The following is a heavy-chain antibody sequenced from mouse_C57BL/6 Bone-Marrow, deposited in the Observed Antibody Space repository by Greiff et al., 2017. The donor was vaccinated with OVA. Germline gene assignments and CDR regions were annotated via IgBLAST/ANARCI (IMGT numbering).Heavy chain of an antibody. Sequence: VQLKESGAELVKPGASVQLSCTASGFNIQDYYMHWVKQRTEQGLEWIGRIDPEDGETKYAPKFQGKATITADTSSNTAYLQLSSLTSEDTAVYYCARSRGKGQLRLLGYWGQGTTLTVSS. CDR1: GFNIQDYY. CDR3: ARSRGKGQLRLLGY. D-gene: IGHD3-2*02. CDR2: IDPEDGET. J-gene: IGHJ2*01. V-gene: IGHV14-2*01.